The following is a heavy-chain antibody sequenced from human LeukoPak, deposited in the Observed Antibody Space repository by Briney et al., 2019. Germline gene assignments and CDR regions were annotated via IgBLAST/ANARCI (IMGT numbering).Heavy chain of an antibody. J-gene: IGHJ4*02. D-gene: IGHD5-18*01. V-gene: IGHV3-7*01. CDR3: ARGLSGVTGYTYGRGIDY. CDR2: IKKDGSEK. Sequence: SGGSLRLSCAASGFTFSSHWMSWVRQAPGKGLEWVANIKKDGSEKYYVDSVKGRFTISRDNAKTSSYLQMNSLRAEDTAVYYCARGLSGVTGYTYGRGIDYWGQGTLVTVSS. CDR1: GFTFSSHW.